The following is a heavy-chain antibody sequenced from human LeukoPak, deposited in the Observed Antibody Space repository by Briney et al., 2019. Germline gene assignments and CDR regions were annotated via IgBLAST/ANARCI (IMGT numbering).Heavy chain of an antibody. V-gene: IGHV4-39*07. J-gene: IGHJ4*02. Sequence: SETLSLTCTVSGGSISTITYYWGWIRQPPGKGLEWVEHMYYRGNTFYNPSLKSRVTISVDTSKNQFSLKLRSVTAADTAVYYCARLYGNYQNYLDYWGQGTLVTVSS. CDR1: GGSISTITYY. CDR2: MYYRGNT. CDR3: ARLYGNYQNYLDY. D-gene: IGHD1-7*01.